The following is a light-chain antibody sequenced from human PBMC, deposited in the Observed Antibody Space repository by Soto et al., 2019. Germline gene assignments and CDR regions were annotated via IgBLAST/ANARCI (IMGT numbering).Light chain of an antibody. CDR2: DDY. J-gene: IGLJ3*02. Sequence: QSVLTQPPSVSAAPGQTVTISCSGSSSNVGHESVSWYQSLPGTAPKLLIYDDYKRPSGIPDRFSGSKSGTLGTLGITGLQSGGEGDYCFRTRDCSLNVWVFGGGTKLTVL. CDR1: SSNVGHES. CDR3: RTRDCSLNVWV. V-gene: IGLV1-51*01.